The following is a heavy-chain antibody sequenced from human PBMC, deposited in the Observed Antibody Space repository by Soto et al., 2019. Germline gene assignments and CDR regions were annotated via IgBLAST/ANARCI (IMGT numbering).Heavy chain of an antibody. J-gene: IGHJ5*02. CDR3: ARGTQEGFDP. Sequence: QVSLQESGPGLVKPSQTLSLSCTVSGDSITDGDYYWSWIRQPPGKDLEWIAYIYYNGIIHYNPSLKSRVTTSLDPSKNQYSLTMTSVTDADTAVYSCARGTQEGFDPWGQGTLVTVSS. D-gene: IGHD1-1*01. CDR1: GDSITDGDYY. CDR2: IYYNGII. V-gene: IGHV4-30-4*01.